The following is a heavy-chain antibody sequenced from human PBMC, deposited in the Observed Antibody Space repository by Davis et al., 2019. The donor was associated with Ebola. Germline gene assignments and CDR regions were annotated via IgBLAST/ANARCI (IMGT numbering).Heavy chain of an antibody. V-gene: IGHV3-23*01. CDR3: AKGGFYLYMDV. CDR1: GFTFSGYA. D-gene: IGHD3-16*02. CDR2: ISGTGHET. J-gene: IGHJ6*03. Sequence: PGGSLRLSCVASGFTFSGYAMRWVRQAPGKGLEWVSIISGTGHETHYVDSVKGRFTISRDNSMNTVYVQMYSLRADDTAVYYCAKGGFYLYMDVWGKGTTVTVSS.